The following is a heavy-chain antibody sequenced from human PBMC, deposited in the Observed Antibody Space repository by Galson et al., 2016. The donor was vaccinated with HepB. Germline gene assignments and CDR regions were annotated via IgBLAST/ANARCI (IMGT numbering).Heavy chain of an antibody. V-gene: IGHV1-3*01. CDR1: GYTFTPFP. CDR3: ARKDYYTSGVSHFDS. CDR2: INAANGDT. J-gene: IGHJ4*02. Sequence: SVKVSCKASGYTFTPFPIHWVRQARGEGLEWMGWINAANGDTGYSQTFQGRITITTDTSAGTTYMELGSLTSEDTAVYFCARKDYYTSGVSHFDSWGQGTLVTVSS. D-gene: IGHD3-10*01.